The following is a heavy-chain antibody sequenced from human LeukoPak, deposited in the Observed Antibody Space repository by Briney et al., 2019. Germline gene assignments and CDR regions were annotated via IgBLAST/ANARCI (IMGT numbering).Heavy chain of an antibody. J-gene: IGHJ4*02. Sequence: SETLSLTCAVSGYSISSGYYWGWIRQPPGKGLEWIGRIYHSGSTNYNPSLTTTVTISVDTSKNQFSLKLSSVTAADTAVYYCARILGPQSSTYYDFWSGYYFDYWSQGTLVTVSS. CDR2: IYHSGST. D-gene: IGHD3-3*01. V-gene: IGHV4-38-2*01. CDR3: ARILGPQSSTYYDFWSGYYFDY. CDR1: GYSISSGYY.